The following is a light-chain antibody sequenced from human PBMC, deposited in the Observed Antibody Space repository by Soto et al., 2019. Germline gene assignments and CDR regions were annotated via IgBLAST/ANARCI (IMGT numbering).Light chain of an antibody. CDR3: QQYDNPPRT. CDR2: GAS. J-gene: IGKJ1*01. Sequence: EIVLTQSPGTLSLSPGERATLSCRASQSININYLAWYQQKPDQSPRFLSYGASFRATGIPYRVSGSGTGTDFTLTISRLEHEDFAVYYCQQYDNPPRTFGQGTKVEIK. CDR1: QSININY. V-gene: IGKV3-20*01.